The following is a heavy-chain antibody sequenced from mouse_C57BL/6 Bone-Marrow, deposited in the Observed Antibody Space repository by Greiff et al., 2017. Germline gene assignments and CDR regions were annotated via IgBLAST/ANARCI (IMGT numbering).Heavy chain of an antibody. CDR2: IRSKSNNYAT. V-gene: IGHV10-1*01. CDR3: VRGRECYAMDY. Sequence: GGGLVQPKGSLKLSCAASGFSFNTYAMNWVRQAPGKGLEWVARIRSKSNNYATYYADSVKDRFTISRDDSESRLYLQMDNLKTEETAMYYCVRGRECYAMDYWGQGTSVTVSS. CDR1: GFSFNTYA. J-gene: IGHJ4*01.